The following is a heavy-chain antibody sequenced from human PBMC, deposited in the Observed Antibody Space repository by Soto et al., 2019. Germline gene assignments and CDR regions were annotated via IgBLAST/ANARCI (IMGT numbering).Heavy chain of an antibody. CDR2: ISAYNGNT. D-gene: IGHD4-17*01. V-gene: IGHV1-18*01. J-gene: IGHJ4*02. Sequence: QVQLVQSGAEVKKPGASVKVSCKASGYTFTTYGISWVRQAPVQGLEWMGWISAYNGNTNYAQSLQGRVTMTTDTSTSTAFMDLRSLTSDDTAVYYCARVVEATVTADYWGQGTLVAVSS. CDR3: ARVVEATVTADY. CDR1: GYTFTTYG.